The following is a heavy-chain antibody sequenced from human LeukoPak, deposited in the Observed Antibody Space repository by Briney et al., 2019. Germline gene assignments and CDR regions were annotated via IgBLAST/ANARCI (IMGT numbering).Heavy chain of an antibody. CDR1: GGSFSGYY. V-gene: IGHV4-34*01. D-gene: IGHD4-23*01. J-gene: IGHJ3*02. Sequence: SETLSLTCAVYGGSFSGYYWSWIRQPPGKGREWIGEINHSGSTNYNPSLKSRVTISVDTSKNQFSLKLSSVTAADTAVYYCEVLAVVTPGAPAFDIWGQGTMVTVSS. CDR2: INHSGST. CDR3: EVLAVVTPGAPAFDI.